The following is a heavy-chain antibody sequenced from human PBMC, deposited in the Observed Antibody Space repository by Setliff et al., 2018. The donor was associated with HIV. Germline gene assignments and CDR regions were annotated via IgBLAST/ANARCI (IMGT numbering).Heavy chain of an antibody. CDR2: INTSGGSA. CDR3: ARNQGDSSGWYAGDY. V-gene: IGHV1-46*01. CDR1: GYTFTSYP. J-gene: IGHJ4*01. D-gene: IGHD6-19*01. Sequence: ASVKVSCKASGYTFTSYPMHWVRQAPGQGLEWMGVINTSGGSAGYAEKFRGRVTMTRDTSTSTVYMDLRNLRSEDTAVYYCARNQGDSSGWYAGDYWGHGTLVIVSS.